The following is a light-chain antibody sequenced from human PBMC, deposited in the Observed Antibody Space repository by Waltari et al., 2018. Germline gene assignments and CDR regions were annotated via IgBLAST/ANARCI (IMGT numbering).Light chain of an antibody. Sequence: EIVLTQSPGSLSSSPGERVTLSCRASQSVSRAFAWYQQKPGQAPRLLLFGASNRATGIPDMFSGSGSETDFSLTISRLEPEDFAVYYCQHYVRLPATFGRGTKVEIK. J-gene: IGKJ1*01. CDR2: GAS. CDR1: QSVSRA. CDR3: QHYVRLPAT. V-gene: IGKV3-20*01.